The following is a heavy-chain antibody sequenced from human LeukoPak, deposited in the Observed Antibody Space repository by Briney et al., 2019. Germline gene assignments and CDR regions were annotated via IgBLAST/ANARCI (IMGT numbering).Heavy chain of an antibody. CDR3: ARGPFVGSFNFDY. CDR2: IIPIFGTA. V-gene: IGHV1-69*05. D-gene: IGHD1-26*01. J-gene: IGHJ4*02. CDR1: GGTFIIYA. Sequence: SVTVSFTASGGTFIIYAISWVRQAPGQGLEWMGGIIPIFGTASYAQKFQGRVTITTDESTSTAYMELSSLRSEDTAVYYCARGPFVGSFNFDYWGQGTLVTVSS.